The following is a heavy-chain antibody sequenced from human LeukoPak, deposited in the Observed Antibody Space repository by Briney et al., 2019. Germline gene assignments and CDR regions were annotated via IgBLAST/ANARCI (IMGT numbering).Heavy chain of an antibody. CDR2: IGSDGRFD. J-gene: IGHJ4*02. V-gene: IGHV3-30*04. D-gene: IGHD1-26*01. CDR1: GFTFTGNS. CDR3: ARERQTGATPFDY. Sequence: GGSLRLSCAASGFTFTGNSMHWVRQPPGKGLEWVAVIGSDGRFDFYADSVKGRFTISRDNSKNTAYLQMNSLRDDDAAVYYCARERQTGATPFDYWGRGSLVTVSS.